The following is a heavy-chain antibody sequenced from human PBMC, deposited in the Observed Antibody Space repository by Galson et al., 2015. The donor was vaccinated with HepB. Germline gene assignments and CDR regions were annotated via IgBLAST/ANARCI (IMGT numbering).Heavy chain of an antibody. J-gene: IGHJ6*02. CDR2: ISGGGATT. V-gene: IGHV3-23*01. CDR1: GFTFSGYA. Sequence: SLRLSCAASGFTFSGYAMSWVRQAPGKGLEWVSVISGGGATTYFVASVKGRFTISRDNSKNTLYLQMNSLRAEDTAVYYCAKDRGHFGSGDYGVDVWGQGTTVTVSS. CDR3: AKDRGHFGSGDYGVDV. D-gene: IGHD3-10*01.